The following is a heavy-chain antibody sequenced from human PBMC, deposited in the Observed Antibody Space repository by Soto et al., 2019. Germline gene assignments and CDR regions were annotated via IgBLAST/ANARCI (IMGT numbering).Heavy chain of an antibody. D-gene: IGHD2-15*01. Sequence: SVAVSCTASGGAFGSYTRRWVRQAPGQGLEWMGRIIPILGIANYAQKFQGRVTITADKSTSTAYMELSSLRSEDTAVYYCARANKLPHYNWFDPWGQGTLVTVSS. CDR2: IIPILGIA. CDR1: GGAFGSYT. J-gene: IGHJ5*02. CDR3: ARANKLPHYNWFDP. V-gene: IGHV1-69*02.